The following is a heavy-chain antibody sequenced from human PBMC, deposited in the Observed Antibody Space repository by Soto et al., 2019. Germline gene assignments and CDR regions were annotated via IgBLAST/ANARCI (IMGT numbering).Heavy chain of an antibody. D-gene: IGHD2-8*01. V-gene: IGHV3-23*01. CDR2: IRGSGGST. J-gene: IGHJ4*02. Sequence: GGSLRLSCAASGFTFSGSWMSWVRPAPGKGLEWVSAIRGSGGSTYYADSVKGRFTISRDNSKNTLYLQMNSLRAEDTAVYYCAKVKGGYCTNGVCSPFAYWGQGTLVTVSS. CDR1: GFTFSGSW. CDR3: AKVKGGYCTNGVCSPFAY.